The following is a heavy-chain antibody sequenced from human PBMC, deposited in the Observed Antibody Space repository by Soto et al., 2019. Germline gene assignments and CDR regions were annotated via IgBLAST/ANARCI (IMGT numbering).Heavy chain of an antibody. V-gene: IGHV1-8*01. J-gene: IGHJ4*02. CDR3: ARRKERSGPHYFDS. Sequence: ASVKVSCKASGYAFITYDINWVRQAPGQGLEWMGWMNPYNGNAGYAQKFQGRVAMTRNTSISTAYMELTSLKSNDTAVYFCARRKERSGPHYFDSWGQGTLVTVSS. D-gene: IGHD1-1*01. CDR2: MNPYNGNA. CDR1: GYAFITYD.